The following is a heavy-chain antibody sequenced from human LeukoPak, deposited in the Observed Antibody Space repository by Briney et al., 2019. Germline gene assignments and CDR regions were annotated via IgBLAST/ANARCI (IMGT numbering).Heavy chain of an antibody. CDR3: ARDTIIVTFGGVGGRAYPDY. Sequence: GGSPRLSCAASGFTFSDYSMNWVRQAPGKGLEWVSSISSSSSYIYYADSVKGRFTISRDNAKNSLFLQMNSLRAEDTAVYYCARDTIIVTFGGVGGRAYPDYWGQGTLVTVSS. D-gene: IGHD3-16*01. J-gene: IGHJ4*02. V-gene: IGHV3-21*01. CDR1: GFTFSDYS. CDR2: ISSSSSYI.